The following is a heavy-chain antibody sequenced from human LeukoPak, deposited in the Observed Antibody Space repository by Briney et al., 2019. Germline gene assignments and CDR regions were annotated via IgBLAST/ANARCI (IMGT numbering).Heavy chain of an antibody. Sequence: GGSLRLSCVASGLSFNSSFISWVRQAPGKGLEWVSVFYSGGATYYADSVKGRFTMSRDNSKNTLYLQMNSLRAEDTGMYYCARAVGGAFYMDVWGKGTTVTVSS. CDR1: GLSFNSSF. V-gene: IGHV3-53*01. CDR3: ARAVGGAFYMDV. CDR2: FYSGGAT. D-gene: IGHD2-15*01. J-gene: IGHJ6*03.